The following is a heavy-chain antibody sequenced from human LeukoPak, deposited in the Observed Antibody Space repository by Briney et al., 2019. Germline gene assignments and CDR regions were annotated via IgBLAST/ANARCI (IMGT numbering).Heavy chain of an antibody. Sequence: GASVKVSCKASGYTFSNYGISWVRQAPGQGLEWMGWISTNKGNTKSAQKNQGRVTMTTDTSTSTVHMELRSLRSDDTAVYYCARGRQLWQTATYGMDVWGQGTTVTVSS. CDR3: ARGRQLWQTATYGMDV. J-gene: IGHJ6*02. V-gene: IGHV1-18*01. CDR1: GYTFSNYG. CDR2: ISTNKGNT. D-gene: IGHD5-18*01.